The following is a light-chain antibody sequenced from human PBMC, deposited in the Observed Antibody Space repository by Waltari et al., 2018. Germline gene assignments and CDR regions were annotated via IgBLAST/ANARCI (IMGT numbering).Light chain of an antibody. V-gene: IGLV2-23*02. CDR1: SRDVGNYNL. J-gene: IGLJ1*01. CDR2: EVT. CDR3: CSYVGLGTYV. Sequence: QSGLTQPASASGSPGQSITISCTGTSRDVGNYNLVSWYQQHPGKAPKLLIYEVTKRASGTSDRVSASKSGNTASLTISGLHAQEDEADYYCCSYVGLGTYVFGTGTKVTV.